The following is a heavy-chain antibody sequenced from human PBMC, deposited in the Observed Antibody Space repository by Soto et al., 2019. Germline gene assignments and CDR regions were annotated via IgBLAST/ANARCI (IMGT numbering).Heavy chain of an antibody. J-gene: IGHJ6*03. Sequence: SETLSLTCTVSGASISSTYWSWIRQPPGKGLEWIGYIYYSGRTNYNPSLKSRVTISVDTTKNQFSMKLRSVTDADTAVYKYAILLDYDFWSGSYGPHYYYYMDVWGKGTTVTVSS. CDR2: IYYSGRT. D-gene: IGHD3-3*01. CDR3: AILLDYDFWSGSYGPHYYYYMDV. V-gene: IGHV4-59*08. CDR1: GASISSTY.